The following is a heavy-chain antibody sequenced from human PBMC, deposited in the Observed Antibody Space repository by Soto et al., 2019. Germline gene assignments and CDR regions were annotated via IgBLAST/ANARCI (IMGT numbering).Heavy chain of an antibody. CDR1: GFSLSTSGVG. Sequence: QITLKESGPTLVKPTQTLTLTCTFSGFSLSTSGVGVAWIRQPPGKALEWLARIYWDDDKRYRPSLETRLTVTKDTSKNPVVVSMTNMDSVDTATYYCAYLPCSGGSCYWFSYSGMDVWGQGTTVTVSS. V-gene: IGHV2-5*02. CDR3: AYLPCSGGSCYWFSYSGMDV. D-gene: IGHD2-15*01. J-gene: IGHJ6*02. CDR2: IYWDDDK.